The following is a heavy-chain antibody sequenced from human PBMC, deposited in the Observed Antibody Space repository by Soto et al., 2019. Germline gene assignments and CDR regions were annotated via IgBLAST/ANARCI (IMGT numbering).Heavy chain of an antibody. CDR3: ARGRDYFHSGSRKSDWFDP. CDR2: IYYSGSA. CDR1: GGSITSGGYY. Sequence: PSETLSLTCTVSGGSITSGGYYWSWIRQHPGKGLEWIGYIYYSGSAYYNPSLKSRITISVDTSKKQFSLKMNSVTAADTAVYYCARGRDYFHSGSRKSDWFDPWGQGTLVTSPQ. D-gene: IGHD3-10*01. V-gene: IGHV4-31*03. J-gene: IGHJ5*02.